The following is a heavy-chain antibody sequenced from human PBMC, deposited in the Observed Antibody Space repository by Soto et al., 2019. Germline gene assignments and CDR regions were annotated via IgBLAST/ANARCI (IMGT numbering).Heavy chain of an antibody. J-gene: IGHJ6*03. V-gene: IGHV1-18*01. CDR1: GYTFTSYG. Sequence: QVQLVQSGAEVKKPGASVKVSCKASGYTFTSYGISWVRQAPGQGLEWMGWISAYNGNTNYAQKLQGRVTMTTDTATSTAYMELRRLRSDDTAVYYCARDLDCSGGSCYSHYYYYMDVWGKGTTVTVSS. CDR3: ARDLDCSGGSCYSHYYYYMDV. CDR2: ISAYNGNT. D-gene: IGHD2-15*01.